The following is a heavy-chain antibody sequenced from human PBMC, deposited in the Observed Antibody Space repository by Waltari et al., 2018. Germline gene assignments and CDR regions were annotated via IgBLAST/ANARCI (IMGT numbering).Heavy chain of an antibody. V-gene: IGHV4-61*02. Sequence: QVQLQESGPGLVKPSQTLSLTCTVSGGSISSGRYYWSWLRPAAGKGLEWIGRISTSGSTNYNPSLKSRVTISVDTSKNQFSLKLTSVTAADTAVYYCARSDYYGSGSYRTLDYWGQGTLVTVSS. CDR1: GGSISSGRYY. J-gene: IGHJ4*02. D-gene: IGHD3-10*01. CDR3: ARSDYYGSGSYRTLDY. CDR2: ISTSGST.